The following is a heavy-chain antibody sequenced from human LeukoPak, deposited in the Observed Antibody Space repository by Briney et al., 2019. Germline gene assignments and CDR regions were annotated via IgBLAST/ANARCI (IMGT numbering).Heavy chain of an antibody. J-gene: IGHJ4*02. D-gene: IGHD4/OR15-4a*01. V-gene: IGHV3-9*01. Sequence: GRSLRLSCAASGFTFDDYAMHWVRQAPGKGLEWVSGISWNSGSIGYADSVKGRFTISRDNAKNSLYLQMNSLRAEDTALYYCASASPRCPDWGQGTLVTVSS. CDR1: GFTFDDYA. CDR2: ISWNSGSI. CDR3: ASASPRCPD.